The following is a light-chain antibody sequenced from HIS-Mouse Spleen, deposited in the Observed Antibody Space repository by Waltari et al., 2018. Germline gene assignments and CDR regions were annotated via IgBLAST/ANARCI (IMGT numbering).Light chain of an antibody. CDR3: QSYDSSLSGWV. Sequence: QSVLTQPPSVSGAPGQRVTISCTGSSSNIGAGYDVHWYQQLPGTAPKLLIYGNRNGPPGFPDRFSGSKSGTSASLAITGLQAEDEADYYCQSYDSSLSGWVFGGGTKLTVL. CDR1: SSNIGAGYD. V-gene: IGLV1-40*01. CDR2: GNR. J-gene: IGLJ3*02.